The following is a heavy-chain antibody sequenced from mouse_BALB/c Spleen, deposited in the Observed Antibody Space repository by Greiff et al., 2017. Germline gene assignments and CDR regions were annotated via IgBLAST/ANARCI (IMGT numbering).Heavy chain of an antibody. CDR1: GYTFTSYW. J-gene: IGHJ3*01. D-gene: IGHD1-1*01. CDR3: ARRNYGWFAY. V-gene: IGHV1S132*01. CDR2: IFPGTGTT. Sequence: QVQLKESGAELVKPGASVKLSCKTSGYTFTSYWIQWVKQRPGQGLGWIGEIFPGTGTTYYNEKFKGKATLTIDTSSSTAYMQLSSLTSEDSAVYFCARRNYGWFAYWGQGTLVTVSA.